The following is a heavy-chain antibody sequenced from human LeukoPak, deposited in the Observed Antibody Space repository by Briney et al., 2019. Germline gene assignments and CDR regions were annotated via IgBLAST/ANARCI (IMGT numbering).Heavy chain of an antibody. Sequence: GGSLRLSCAASGFTFSTYGMTWVRQAPGKGLEWVSAISGSGGSTYYADSVKGRFTISRDNSKNTLYLQMNSLRAEDTAVYYCAKDGGYYYDSSGYSDYWGQGTLVTVSS. CDR3: AKDGGYYYDSSGYSDY. V-gene: IGHV3-23*01. D-gene: IGHD3-22*01. CDR2: ISGSGGST. J-gene: IGHJ4*02. CDR1: GFTFSTYG.